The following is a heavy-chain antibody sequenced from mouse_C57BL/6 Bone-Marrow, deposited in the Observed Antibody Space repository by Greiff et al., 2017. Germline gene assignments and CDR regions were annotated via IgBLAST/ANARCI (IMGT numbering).Heavy chain of an antibody. Sequence: EVQLQQSGPGLVKPSQSLSLTCSVTGYSITSGYYWNWIRQFPGNKLEWMGYISYDGSNNYNPSLKNRISITRDTSKNQFFLKLNSVTTEDTATYYCARFSNPWGQGALVTVSA. D-gene: IGHD2-5*01. V-gene: IGHV3-6*01. CDR3: ARFSNP. CDR1: GYSITSGYY. CDR2: ISYDGSN. J-gene: IGHJ3*01.